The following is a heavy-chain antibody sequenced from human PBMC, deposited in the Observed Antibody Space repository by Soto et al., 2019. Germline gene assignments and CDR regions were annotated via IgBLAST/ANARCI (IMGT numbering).Heavy chain of an antibody. D-gene: IGHD3-9*01. CDR2: INSANGNT. CDR1: GYPFTSHA. Sequence: VQLVQSGAEVKQPGASVKVSCKASGYPFTSHAMHWVRQAPGQRLEWMGWINSANGNTKYSQKFQGRATITRDTSASTAYMELSSLRSEDTAVYFCARGSSDWLPYFDYWGQGSLVIVSS. CDR3: ARGSSDWLPYFDY. V-gene: IGHV1-3*01. J-gene: IGHJ4*02.